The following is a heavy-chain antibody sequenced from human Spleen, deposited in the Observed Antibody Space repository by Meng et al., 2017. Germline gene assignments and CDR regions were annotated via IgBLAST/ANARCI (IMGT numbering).Heavy chain of an antibody. D-gene: IGHD4-11*01. CDR2: INHSGST. J-gene: IGHJ4*02. V-gene: IGHV4-34*01. CDR1: GGSFSDYY. Sequence: QVLRQQWADGLLQPSEPLSRTCVVSGGSFSDYYWSWIRQPPGKGLEWIGEINHSGSTNYNPSLESRATISVDTSQNNLSLKLSSVTAADSAVYYCARGPTTMAHDFDYWGQGTLVTVSS. CDR3: ARGPTTMAHDFDY.